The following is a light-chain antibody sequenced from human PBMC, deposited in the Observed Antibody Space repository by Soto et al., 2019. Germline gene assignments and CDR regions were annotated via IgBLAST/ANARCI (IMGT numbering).Light chain of an antibody. CDR2: DAS. V-gene: IGKV3-11*01. Sequence: LTQSPATLSLSPGERATLSCRASQSVSSYLAWYQQKPGQAPRLLIYDASNRATGIPARFSGSGSGTDFTLTISSLEPEDFAVYYCQQRSNWPPYTFGQGTKLEIK. CDR1: QSVSSY. J-gene: IGKJ2*01. CDR3: QQRSNWPPYT.